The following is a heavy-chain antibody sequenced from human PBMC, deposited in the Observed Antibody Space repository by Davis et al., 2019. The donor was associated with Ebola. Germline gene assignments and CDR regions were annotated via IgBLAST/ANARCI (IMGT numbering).Heavy chain of an antibody. D-gene: IGHD6-19*01. J-gene: IGHJ4*02. CDR3: AKSGNVWSALLTD. Sequence: GESLKISCAASGFTFSDHYMDWVRQAPGKGLEWVARIRDKDHGYSTQYAASVIGRFSISRDDSKNSVYLQMNSLQTEDTALYYCAKSGNVWSALLTDGGQGTLVTVSS. V-gene: IGHV3-72*01. CDR1: GFTFSDHY. CDR2: IRDKDHGYST.